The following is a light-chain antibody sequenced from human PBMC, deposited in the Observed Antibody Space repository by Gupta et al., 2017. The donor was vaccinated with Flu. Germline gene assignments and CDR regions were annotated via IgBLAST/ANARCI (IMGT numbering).Light chain of an antibody. V-gene: IGKV2-30*01. CDR3: RQAKHCPYT. J-gene: IGKJ2*01. CDR2: KGS. CDR1: ASRGYSDGKTY. Sequence: VTLGQPASISCSTSASRGYSDGKTYLNWYQQRPGQSPRRLIYKGSKRAYGVPDRFGGSGSDTDFTLRISSGEAEDVGFYYCRQAKHCPYTFGQGTKIEIK.